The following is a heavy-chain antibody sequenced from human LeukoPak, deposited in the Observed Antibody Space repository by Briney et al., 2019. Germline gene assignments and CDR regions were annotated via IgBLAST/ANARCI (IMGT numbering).Heavy chain of an antibody. V-gene: IGHV1-2*02. Sequence: SVKVSCKASGYTFTGYYMHWVRQAPGQGLEWMGWINPNSGGTNYAHKFQGRVTMTRDTSISTAYMELSRLRSDDTAVYYCARGCPLWELQLSAFDIWGQGTMVTVSS. D-gene: IGHD1-26*01. CDR3: ARGCPLWELQLSAFDI. CDR1: GYTFTGYY. J-gene: IGHJ3*02. CDR2: INPNSGGT.